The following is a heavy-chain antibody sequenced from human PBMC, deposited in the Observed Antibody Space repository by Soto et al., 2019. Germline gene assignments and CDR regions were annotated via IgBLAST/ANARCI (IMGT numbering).Heavy chain of an antibody. CDR1: GFTFSSYW. D-gene: IGHD5-12*01. J-gene: IGHJ2*01. Sequence: EVQLVESGGGLVQPGGSLRLSCAASGFTFSSYWMSWVRQAPGKGLEWVANIKQDGSEKYYVDSVKGRFTISRDNAKNSLYLQMNSLRAEDTAVYYCARDRDGYSGYDGNNWYFDHWGRGTLVTVSS. CDR2: IKQDGSEK. CDR3: ARDRDGYSGYDGNNWYFDH. V-gene: IGHV3-7*01.